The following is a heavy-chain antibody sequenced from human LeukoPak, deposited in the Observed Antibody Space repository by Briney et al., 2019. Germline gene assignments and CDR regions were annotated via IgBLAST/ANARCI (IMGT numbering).Heavy chain of an antibody. D-gene: IGHD2-2*01. V-gene: IGHV4-39*07. CDR2: IYYSGST. J-gene: IGHJ5*02. CDR1: GGPISSSSYY. CDR3: ARCRIGSSTSCYRFDP. Sequence: SETLSLTCTVPGGPISSSSYYWGWIRQPPGKGLEWTGSIYYSGSTYYNPSLKSRVTISVDTSKNQFSLKLSSVTAADTGVYYCARCRIGSSTSCYRFDPWGQGTLVTVSS.